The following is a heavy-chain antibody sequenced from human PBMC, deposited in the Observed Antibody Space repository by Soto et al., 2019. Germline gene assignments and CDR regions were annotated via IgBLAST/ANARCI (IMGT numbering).Heavy chain of an antibody. CDR2: INPKFGDT. CDR1: GYTFTSYY. J-gene: IGHJ6*02. CDR3: ARNMDYYYGPGSGNGHGF. D-gene: IGHD3-10*01. V-gene: IGHV1-2*02. Sequence: QVQLVQSGAEMKEPGDSLRVSCEASGYTFTSYYIHWVRQAPGQGLEWMGWINPKFGDTTYAQDFQGRVSMTRDMSISTVYMELSRLTSDDTAIYYCARNMDYYYGPGSGNGHGFWGQGTTVTVFS.